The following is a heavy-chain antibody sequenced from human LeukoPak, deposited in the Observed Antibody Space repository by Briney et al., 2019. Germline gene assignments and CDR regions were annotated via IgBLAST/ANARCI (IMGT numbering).Heavy chain of an antibody. J-gene: IGHJ4*02. D-gene: IGHD1-26*01. CDR2: IRYDGSNK. CDR1: GFTFSSYG. CDR3: ARDWELPSESGFDY. V-gene: IGHV3-30*02. Sequence: PGGSLRLSCAASGFTFSSYGMHWVRQAPGKGLEWVAFIRYDGSNKYYADSVKGRFTISRDNSKNTLYLQMNSLRAEDTAVYYCARDWELPSESGFDYWGQGTLATVSS.